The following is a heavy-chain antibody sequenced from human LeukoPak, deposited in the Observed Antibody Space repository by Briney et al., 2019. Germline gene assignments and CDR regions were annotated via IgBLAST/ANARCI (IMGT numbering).Heavy chain of an antibody. Sequence: GGSLRLSCVPSGITFSNSALSWVRQAPGKGLEWVSTITKSGDQTYYADSVKGLFTISRDISKNTLYLQMNSLRAEDTAVYRCVKSAGKDGYRDVFDIWGQGTVVTVSS. D-gene: IGHD5-24*01. CDR3: VKSAGKDGYRDVFDI. J-gene: IGHJ3*02. CDR1: GITFSNSA. CDR2: ITKSGDQT. V-gene: IGHV3-23*01.